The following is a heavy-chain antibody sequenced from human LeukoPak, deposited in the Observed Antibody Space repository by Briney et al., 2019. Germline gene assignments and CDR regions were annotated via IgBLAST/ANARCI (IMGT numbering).Heavy chain of an antibody. D-gene: IGHD6-13*01. V-gene: IGHV3-7*03. CDR2: IKQDGSEK. CDR3: ARAKGAAGIYLFDY. CDR1: RFTFITYW. J-gene: IGHJ4*02. Sequence: GGSLRLSCAASRFTFITYWMSWVRQAPGKGLEWVANIKQDGSEKYYVDSVKGRFTISRDNAKNSLYLQMNSLRVEDTAVYYCARAKGAAGIYLFDYWGQGTLVTVSS.